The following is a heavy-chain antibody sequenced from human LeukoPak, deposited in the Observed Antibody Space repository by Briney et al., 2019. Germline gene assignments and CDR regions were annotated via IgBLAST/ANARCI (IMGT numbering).Heavy chain of an antibody. D-gene: IGHD3-16*02. CDR3: ARHIGGGIEDMDV. J-gene: IGHJ6*03. Sequence: SETLCLTCTVSGGSIGTYYWSWIRQSPGKGLEWIGYIYVTGTRYNPYLQSRVTISVYRSRNQFFLNMSSVAAADTAVYYCARHIGGGIEDMDVWGKGTKVIVSS. CDR1: GGSIGTYY. CDR2: IYVTGT. V-gene: IGHV4-59*08.